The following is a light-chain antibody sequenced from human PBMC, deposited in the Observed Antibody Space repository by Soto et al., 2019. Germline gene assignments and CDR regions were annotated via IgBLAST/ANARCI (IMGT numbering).Light chain of an antibody. CDR3: SPYTSTIPVA. Sequence: QSALTQPASVSGSPGQSITVSCTRTSSDVGDYSSVSWYQQHPGKAPKLIISDVTNRPSGVSNRFSGSKSGNTASLTISGLHAEDEADYYCSPYTSTIPVAFGGGTQLTVL. CDR2: DVT. J-gene: IGLJ2*01. CDR1: SSDVGDYSS. V-gene: IGLV2-14*01.